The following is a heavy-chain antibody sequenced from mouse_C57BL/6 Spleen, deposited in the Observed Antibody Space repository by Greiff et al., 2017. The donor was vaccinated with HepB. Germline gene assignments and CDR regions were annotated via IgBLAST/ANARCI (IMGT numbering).Heavy chain of an antibody. CDR1: GYTFTDYY. CDR2: INPNNGGT. V-gene: IGHV1-26*01. CDR3: ARSPITTVVDYFDY. Sequence: VQLKESGPELVKPGASVKISCKASGYTFTDYYMNWVKQSHGKSLEWIGDINPNNGGTSYNQKFKGKATLTVDKSSSTAYMELRSLTSEDSAVYYCARSPITTVVDYFDYWGQSTTLTVSS. J-gene: IGHJ2*01. D-gene: IGHD1-1*01.